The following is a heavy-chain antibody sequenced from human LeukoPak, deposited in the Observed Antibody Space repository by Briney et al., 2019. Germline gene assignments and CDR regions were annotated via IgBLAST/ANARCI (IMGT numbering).Heavy chain of an antibody. CDR2: IYYSGST. V-gene: IGHV4-31*03. J-gene: IGHJ3*02. D-gene: IGHD2-15*01. CDR1: GGSISSGGYY. Sequence: SETLSLTCTVSGGSISSGGYYWSWIRQHPGKGLEWLGYIYYSGSTYYNPSLKSRVTISVDTSKNQFSLKLSSVTAADTAVYYCARDCSGDGCYSRTLAIWGQGTMVIVSS. CDR3: ARDCSGDGCYSRTLAI.